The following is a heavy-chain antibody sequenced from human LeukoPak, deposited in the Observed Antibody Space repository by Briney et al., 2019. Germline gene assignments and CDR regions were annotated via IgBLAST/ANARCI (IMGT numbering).Heavy chain of an antibody. V-gene: IGHV1-24*01. CDR2: FDPEDGET. J-gene: IGHJ4*02. D-gene: IGHD3-22*01. CDR1: GYTFTSYD. Sequence: ASVKVSCKGSGYTFTSYDINWVRQATGQGLEWMGGFDPEDGETIYAQKFQGRVTMTEDTSTDTAYMELSSLRSEDTAVYYCATHPRIIMIVVVSLGYWGQGTLVTVSS. CDR3: ATHPRIIMIVVVSLGY.